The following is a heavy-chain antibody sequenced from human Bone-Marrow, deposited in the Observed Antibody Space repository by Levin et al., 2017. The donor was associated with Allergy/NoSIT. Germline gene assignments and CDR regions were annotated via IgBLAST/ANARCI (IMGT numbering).Heavy chain of an antibody. CDR3: GGRPVPSALGPFDY. CDR2: TSGSGGET. D-gene: IGHD2-15*01. J-gene: IGHJ4*02. V-gene: IGHV3-23*01. Sequence: HPGGSLRLSCAASGLIFNICAMGWVRQAPGKGLEWVSITSGSGGETYYADSVKGRFIISRDNSKNTLYLQMNSLSAEDTAIYYCGGRPVPSALGPFDYCGQGTLVTVSS. CDR1: GLIFNICA.